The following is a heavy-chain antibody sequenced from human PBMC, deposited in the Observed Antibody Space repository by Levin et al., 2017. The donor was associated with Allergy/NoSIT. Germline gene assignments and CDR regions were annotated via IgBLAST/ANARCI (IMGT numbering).Heavy chain of an antibody. J-gene: IGHJ3*02. CDR2: ISSSGSTI. D-gene: IGHD6-13*01. Sequence: GGSLRLSCAASGFTFSDYYMSWIRQAPGKGLEWVSYISSSGSTIYYADSVKGRFTISRDNAKNSLYLQMNSLRAEDTAVYYCARFSQQLVLGAFDIWGQGTMVTVSS. CDR3: ARFSQQLVLGAFDI. V-gene: IGHV3-11*01. CDR1: GFTFSDYY.